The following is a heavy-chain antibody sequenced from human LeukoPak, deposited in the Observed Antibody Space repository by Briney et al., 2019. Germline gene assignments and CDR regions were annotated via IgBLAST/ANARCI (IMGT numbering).Heavy chain of an antibody. V-gene: IGHV4-34*01. CDR1: GGSFSGYY. CDR2: INHSGST. D-gene: IGHD6-13*01. Sequence: SETLSLTCAVYGGSFSGYYWSWIRQPPGKGLEWIGEINHSGSTNYNPSLKSRVTISVDTSKNQFSLKLSSVTAAGTAVYYCARFSSWYQNWFDPWGQGTLVTVSS. CDR3: ARFSSWYQNWFDP. J-gene: IGHJ5*02.